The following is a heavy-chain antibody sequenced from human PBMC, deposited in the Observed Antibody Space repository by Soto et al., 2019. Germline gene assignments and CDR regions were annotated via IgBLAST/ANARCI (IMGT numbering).Heavy chain of an antibody. CDR1: GFIFPGYY. J-gene: IGHJ5*01. CDR3: VREGSYYDRRLFDS. D-gene: IGHD3-22*01. CDR2: INGHSGVT. Sequence: CASVRVSCKGSGFIFPGYYSHWVRQPLGQRLEWMGWINGHSGVTSYSQTFQGRVTMTRDTPTTTAYMELRSLTSEDTALYYCVREGSYYDRRLFDSWSQGTLVIVSS. V-gene: IGHV1-2*02.